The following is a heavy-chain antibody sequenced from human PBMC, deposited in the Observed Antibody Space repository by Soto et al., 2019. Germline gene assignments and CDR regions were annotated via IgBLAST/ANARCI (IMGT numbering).Heavy chain of an antibody. CDR1: GYTFTSYY. Sequence: SVKVSCKASGYTFTSYYMHWVRQAPGQGLEWMGRIIPALGTTTYAQKFQGRVTITAAESVTTVYMELNSLTTEDTAVYYCASTDFGDYWYFDIWGSGTLVTVSS. CDR3: ASTDFGDYWYFDI. CDR2: IIPALGTT. D-gene: IGHD4-17*01. V-gene: IGHV1-69*11. J-gene: IGHJ2*01.